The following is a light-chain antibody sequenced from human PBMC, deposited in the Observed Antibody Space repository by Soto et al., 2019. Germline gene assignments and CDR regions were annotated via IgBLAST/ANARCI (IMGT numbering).Light chain of an antibody. CDR3: AAWANSLNAYV. CDR1: SSNIGSNS. CDR2: TND. Sequence: QSVLTQAPSASGTPGQRVTISCSGSSSNIGSNSVNWYQQLPGTAPKLVIYTNDQRPSGVTDRFSGSKSGTSASLAISGLQSEDEADYYCAAWANSLNAYVFGTGTKLTVL. J-gene: IGLJ1*01. V-gene: IGLV1-44*01.